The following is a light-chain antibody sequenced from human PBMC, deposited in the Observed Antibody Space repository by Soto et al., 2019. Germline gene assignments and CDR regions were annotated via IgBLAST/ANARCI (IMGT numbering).Light chain of an antibody. Sequence: QSVRTQPPSASGTPGQRITISCSGSSSNIGSNTVNWYQQLPGTAPKLLIYANNHRPSGVPDRISASKSGTSASLAISGLQSEDEGDYSCAAWDDSLNGYVFGAGTKVTVL. V-gene: IGLV1-44*01. CDR2: ANN. CDR3: AAWDDSLNGYV. CDR1: SSNIGSNT. J-gene: IGLJ1*01.